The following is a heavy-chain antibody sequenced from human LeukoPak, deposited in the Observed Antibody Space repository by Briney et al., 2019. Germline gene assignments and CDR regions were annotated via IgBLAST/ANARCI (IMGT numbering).Heavy chain of an antibody. CDR3: AKDGSIAVAGTGDY. V-gene: IGHV3-30*18. CDR1: GFTLSSYG. J-gene: IGHJ4*02. CDR2: ISYDGSNK. Sequence: PGGSLRLSCAASGFTLSSYGMHWVRQAPGKGLEWVAVISYDGSNKYYADSVKGRFTISRDNSKNTLYLQMNSLRAEDTAVYYCAKDGSIAVAGTGDYWGQGTLVTVSS. D-gene: IGHD6-19*01.